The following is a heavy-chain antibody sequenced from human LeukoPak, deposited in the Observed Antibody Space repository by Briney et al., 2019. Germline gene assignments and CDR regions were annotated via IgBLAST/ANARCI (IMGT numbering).Heavy chain of an antibody. CDR1: GGSISSYY. J-gene: IGHJ6*03. D-gene: IGHD3-3*01. Sequence: SKTLSLTCTVSGGSISSYYWSWIRQPPGKGLEWIGYIYYSGSTNYNPSLKSRVTISVDTSKNQFSLKLSSVTAADTAVYYCARGGGNYDFWSGYYRYYYYYMDVWGKGTTVTVSS. CDR3: ARGGGNYDFWSGYYRYYYYYMDV. CDR2: IYYSGST. V-gene: IGHV4-59*01.